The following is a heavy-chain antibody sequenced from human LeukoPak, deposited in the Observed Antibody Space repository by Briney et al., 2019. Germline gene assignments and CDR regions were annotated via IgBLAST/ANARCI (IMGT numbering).Heavy chain of an antibody. Sequence: SQTLSLTCTVSGGSISSGGYYWSWIRQHPGKGLEWIGYIYYSGSTYYNPSLKSRVTILVDTSKNQFSLKLSSVTAADTAVYYCARGGDYDILTGYAYVYFDYWGQGTLVTVSS. V-gene: IGHV4-31*03. D-gene: IGHD3-9*01. CDR2: IYYSGST. CDR3: ARGGDYDILTGYAYVYFDY. J-gene: IGHJ4*02. CDR1: GGSISSGGYY.